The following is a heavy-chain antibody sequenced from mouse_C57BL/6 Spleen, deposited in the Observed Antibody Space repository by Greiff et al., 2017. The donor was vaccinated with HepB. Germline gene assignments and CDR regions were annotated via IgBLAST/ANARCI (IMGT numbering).Heavy chain of an antibody. CDR2: IDPENGDT. J-gene: IGHJ2*01. CDR3: TRDYGNFFDY. D-gene: IGHD2-1*01. V-gene: IGHV14-4*01. Sequence: EVQLQESGAELVRPGASVKLSCTASGFNIKDDYMHWVKQRPEQGLEWIGWIDPENGDTEYASKFQGKATITADTSSNTAYLQLSSLTSEDTAVYYCTRDYGNFFDYWGQGTTLTVSS. CDR1: GFNIKDDY.